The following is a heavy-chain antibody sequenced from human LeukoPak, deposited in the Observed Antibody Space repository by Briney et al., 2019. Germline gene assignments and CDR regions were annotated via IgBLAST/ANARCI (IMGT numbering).Heavy chain of an antibody. CDR2: ISSNGGST. V-gene: IGHV3-64D*09. Sequence: GVSLRLSCSASGFTFGSYAMHWVRQAPGKGLDYVSAISSNGGSTYYADSVKGRFTISRDNSKNTLYLQMSSLRAEDTAVYYCVTGGLWFGEFYFGYWGQGTLVTVSS. CDR1: GFTFGSYA. D-gene: IGHD3-10*01. CDR3: VTGGLWFGEFYFGY. J-gene: IGHJ4*02.